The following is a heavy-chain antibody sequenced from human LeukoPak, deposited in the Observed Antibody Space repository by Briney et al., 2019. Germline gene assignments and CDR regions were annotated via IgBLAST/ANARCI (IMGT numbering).Heavy chain of an antibody. CDR2: FYTSGST. Sequence: SETLSLTCTVSGGSISSYYWSWIRQPAGKGLEWIGRFYTSGSTNYNPSLKSRVTMSVDTSKNQFSLKLTSVTAADTAVYYCARDRGEYSSSSAYYSYMDVWGEGTTVTVSS. CDR1: GGSISSYY. CDR3: ARDRGEYSSSSAYYSYMDV. J-gene: IGHJ6*03. D-gene: IGHD6-6*01. V-gene: IGHV4-4*07.